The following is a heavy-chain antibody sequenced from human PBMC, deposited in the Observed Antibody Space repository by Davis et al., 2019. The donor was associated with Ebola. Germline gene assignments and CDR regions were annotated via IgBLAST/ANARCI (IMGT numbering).Heavy chain of an antibody. CDR1: GYSFTSYW. V-gene: IGHV5-51*01. Sequence: GASLKISCKGSGYSFTSYWIGWVRQMPGKGLEWMGIIYPGDSDTRYSPSFQGQVTISADKSISTAYLQWSSLKASDTAMYYCARFLVGATDYYYGMDVWGQGTTVTVSS. CDR3: ARFLVGATDYYYGMDV. CDR2: IYPGDSDT. D-gene: IGHD1-26*01. J-gene: IGHJ6*02.